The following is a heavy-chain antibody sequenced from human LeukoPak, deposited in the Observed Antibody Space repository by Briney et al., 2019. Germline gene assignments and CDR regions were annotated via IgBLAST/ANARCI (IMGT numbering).Heavy chain of an antibody. V-gene: IGHV1-46*01. CDR3: ARAVEEGLGSGSYLYWFDP. CDR1: GYTFTSCY. Sequence: ASVKVSCKASGYTFTSCYMHWVRQAPGQGLEWMGIINPSSGSTSYAQKFQGRVTMTRDTSTSTVYMELSSLRSDDTAVYYCARAVEEGLGSGSYLYWFDPWGQGTLATVSS. D-gene: IGHD3-10*01. CDR2: INPSSGST. J-gene: IGHJ5*02.